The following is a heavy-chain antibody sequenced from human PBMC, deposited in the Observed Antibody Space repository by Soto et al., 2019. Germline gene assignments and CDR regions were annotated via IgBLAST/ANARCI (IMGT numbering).Heavy chain of an antibody. Sequence: GGALRLPCAASGVTVSSNYMSWVRQAPGKGLEWVSVIYSGGSTYYADSVKGRFTISRHNSKNTLYLRMNSLRAEDTAVYYCASGYYYFDYWGQGTLVTVSS. CDR1: GVTVSSNY. CDR2: IYSGGST. J-gene: IGHJ4*02. V-gene: IGHV3-53*04. CDR3: ASGYYYFDY. D-gene: IGHD3-22*01.